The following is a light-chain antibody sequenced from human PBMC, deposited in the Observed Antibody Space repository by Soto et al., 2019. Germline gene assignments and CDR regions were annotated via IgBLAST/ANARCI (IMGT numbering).Light chain of an antibody. Sequence: DIPLTQSPSFLSASVGDRVTITCRASQGISSYLAWYQQKPGKAPNLLIYGASTLESGVPSRFSGSGSGTEFTLTISSLQPGDFATYYCQQIKSYPITFGQGTRLEIK. V-gene: IGKV1-9*01. CDR3: QQIKSYPIT. CDR1: QGISSY. CDR2: GAS. J-gene: IGKJ5*01.